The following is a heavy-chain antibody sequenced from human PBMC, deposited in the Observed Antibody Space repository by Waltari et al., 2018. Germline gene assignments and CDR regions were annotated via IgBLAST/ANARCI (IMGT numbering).Heavy chain of an antibody. CDR1: GGTFSSYT. J-gene: IGHJ4*02. CDR3: ANPGYSSSWYYFDY. Sequence: QVQLVQSGAEVKKPGSSVKVSCKASGGTFSSYTISWVRQAPGQGLEWMGRSIPILGIANYAQKFQGRVTITADKSTSTAYMELSSLRSEDTAVYYCANPGYSSSWYYFDYWGQGTLVIVSS. CDR2: SIPILGIA. D-gene: IGHD6-13*01. V-gene: IGHV1-69*02.